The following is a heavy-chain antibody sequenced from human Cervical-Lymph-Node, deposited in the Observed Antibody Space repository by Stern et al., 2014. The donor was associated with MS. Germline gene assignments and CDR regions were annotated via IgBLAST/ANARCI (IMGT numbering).Heavy chain of an antibody. Sequence: EVQLVESGAEVKKPGESLKISCKGSGYSFITYAIGWVRQLPGKGLEWMGVIHPGDSDARSSPSFNGQVTTSADKSISTAYLQWSSLKASDTAIYYCARMSRRCFDYWGQGTLVTVSP. CDR1: GYSFITYA. CDR3: ARMSRRCFDY. D-gene: IGHD4-17*01. J-gene: IGHJ4*02. V-gene: IGHV5-51*01. CDR2: IHPGDSDA.